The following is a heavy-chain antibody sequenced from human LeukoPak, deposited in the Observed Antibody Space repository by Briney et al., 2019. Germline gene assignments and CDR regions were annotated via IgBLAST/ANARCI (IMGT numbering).Heavy chain of an antibody. CDR2: ISGSGGST. J-gene: IGHJ6*02. CDR1: GFTFSSYA. Sequence: GGSLRLSCAASGFTFSSYAMSWVRQAPGKGLEWVSAISGSGGSTYYADSVKGRFTISRDNSKNTLYLQMNSLRAEDTAVYYCARAKTSYYYYGMDVWGQGTTVTVSS. CDR3: ARAKTSYYYYGMDV. V-gene: IGHV3-23*01.